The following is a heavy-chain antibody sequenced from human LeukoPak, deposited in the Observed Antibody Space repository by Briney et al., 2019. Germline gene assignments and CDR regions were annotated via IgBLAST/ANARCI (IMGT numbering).Heavy chain of an antibody. CDR1: GFTFSSYA. CDR2: ISGSGGST. CDR3: AKDTIFGVVIEKY. J-gene: IGHJ4*02. V-gene: IGHV3-23*01. Sequence: GGSLRLSCAASGFTFSSYAMSWVRQAPGKGLEWVSAISGSGGSTYCADSVKGRFTISRDNSKNTLYLQMNSLRAEDTAVYYCAKDTIFGVVIEKYWGQGTLVTVSS. D-gene: IGHD3-3*01.